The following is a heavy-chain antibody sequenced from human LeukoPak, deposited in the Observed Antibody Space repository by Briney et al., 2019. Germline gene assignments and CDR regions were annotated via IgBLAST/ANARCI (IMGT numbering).Heavy chain of an antibody. CDR1: GFTFRSYA. CDR2: ISGSGGST. D-gene: IGHD2-15*01. V-gene: IGHV3-23*01. Sequence: PGGSLRLSCAASGFTFRSYAMSWVRRARGKGLEWVSAISGSGGSTYYADSVKGRFTISRDNSKNTLYLQMNSLRAEDTAVYYCAKGHIVVVVAAQVGIDYWGQGTLVTVSS. J-gene: IGHJ4*02. CDR3: AKGHIVVVVAAQVGIDY.